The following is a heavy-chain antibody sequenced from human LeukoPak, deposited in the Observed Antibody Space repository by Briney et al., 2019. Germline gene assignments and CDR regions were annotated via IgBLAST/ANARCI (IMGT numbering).Heavy chain of an antibody. J-gene: IGHJ6*03. CDR3: ARYSGSYQHYYYYYYMDV. CDR1: GGSIISSSYY. D-gene: IGHD1-26*01. CDR2: IYYSGNT. V-gene: IGHV4-39*07. Sequence: PSETLSLTCTVSGGSIISSSYYWGWIRQPPGKGLEWIGSIYYSGNTDYNPSLKSRVTISVETSKNQFSLKLSSVTAEDTAVYYCARYSGSYQHYYYYYYMDVWGKGTTVTVSS.